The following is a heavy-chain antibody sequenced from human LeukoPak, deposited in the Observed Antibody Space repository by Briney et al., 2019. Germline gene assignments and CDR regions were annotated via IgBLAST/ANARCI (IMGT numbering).Heavy chain of an antibody. CDR3: ARGWPELATDY. CDR1: GYTFTSYG. Sequence: GASVKVSCKASGYTFTSYGINWVRQAPGQGLEWMGWINPNSGGTNYAQKFQGRVTMTRDTSISTAYMELSRLRSDDTAVYYCARGWPELATDYWGQGTLVTVSS. CDR2: INPNSGGT. D-gene: IGHD5-24*01. J-gene: IGHJ4*02. V-gene: IGHV1-2*02.